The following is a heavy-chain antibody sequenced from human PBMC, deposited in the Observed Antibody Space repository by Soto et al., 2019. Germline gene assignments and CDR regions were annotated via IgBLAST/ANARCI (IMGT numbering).Heavy chain of an antibody. CDR1: GLSFSSYA. Sequence: PEGSLRLSGTVSGLSFSSYAMTWIRQAPGKGLEWVSASSGRDDRTYYADSVKGRVTISRDNSKNTLYLQLNSLRAEDTAIYYCARERITMILVVMTNRGQGTMVTVSS. CDR3: ARERITMILVVMTN. D-gene: IGHD3-22*01. CDR2: SSGRDDRT. V-gene: IGHV3-23*01. J-gene: IGHJ3*01.